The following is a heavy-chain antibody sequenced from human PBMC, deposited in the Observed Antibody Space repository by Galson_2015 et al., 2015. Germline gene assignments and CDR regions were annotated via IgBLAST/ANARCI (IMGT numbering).Heavy chain of an antibody. CDR3: ARVLTFGGVIVTYFDY. CDR1: GYTFTGYY. V-gene: IGHV1-2*06. J-gene: IGHJ4*02. D-gene: IGHD3-16*02. Sequence: SVKVSCKASGYTFTGYYMHWVRQAPGQGLEWMGRINPNSGGTNYAQKFQGRVTMTRDTSISTAYMELSRLRSDDTAVYYCARVLTFGGVIVTYFDYWGQGTLVTVSS. CDR2: INPNSGGT.